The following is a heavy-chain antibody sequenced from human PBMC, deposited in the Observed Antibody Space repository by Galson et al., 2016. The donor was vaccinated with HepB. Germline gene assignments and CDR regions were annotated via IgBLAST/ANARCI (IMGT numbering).Heavy chain of an antibody. CDR3: ARWGSCGGGSCYSERDGFDI. CDR2: ISAGNGNP. V-gene: IGHV1-3*01. J-gene: IGHJ3*02. D-gene: IGHD2-15*01. Sequence: SVKVSCKASGYSFTFYPMHWVRQAPGQRLEWMGWISAGNGNPKYAQKFQDRVTITRDTSAGTAYMELSSLRSEDTAIYYCARWGSCGGGSCYSERDGFDIWGQGTMVTVSS. CDR1: GYSFTFYP.